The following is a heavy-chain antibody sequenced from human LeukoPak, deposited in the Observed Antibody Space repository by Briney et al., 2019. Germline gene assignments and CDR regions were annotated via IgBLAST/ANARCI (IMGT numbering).Heavy chain of an antibody. V-gene: IGHV3-23*01. J-gene: IGHJ3*02. D-gene: IGHD3-22*01. Sequence: GGSLRLSCAASGFTFSSYAMSWVRQAPGKGLEWVSAISGSGGSTYYADSVKGRFTISRDNSKNTLYLQMNSLRAEDTAVYYCAKDDRGRFGDSSGYYFNAFDIWGQGTMVTVSS. CDR1: GFTFSSYA. CDR2: ISGSGGST. CDR3: AKDDRGRFGDSSGYYFNAFDI.